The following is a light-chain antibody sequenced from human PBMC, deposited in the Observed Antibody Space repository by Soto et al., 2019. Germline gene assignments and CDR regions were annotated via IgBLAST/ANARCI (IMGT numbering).Light chain of an antibody. CDR2: GPS. V-gene: IGKV3-15*01. CDR1: QSISSY. Sequence: EIVMTQSPATLSVSPGERATLSCRASQSISSYLAWYRQKPGQAPRLLIYGPSTRATGIPARFSGSGSGTEFTLTISSLQSEDFAVYYCQQYNNWPRTFGQGTKV. CDR3: QQYNNWPRT. J-gene: IGKJ1*01.